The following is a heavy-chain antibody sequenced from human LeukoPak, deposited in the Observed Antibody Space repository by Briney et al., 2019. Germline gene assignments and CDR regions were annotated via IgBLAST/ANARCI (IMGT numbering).Heavy chain of an antibody. CDR1: GFTFSSYG. J-gene: IGHJ4*02. Sequence: PGGSLRLSCAASGFTFSSYGMHWVRQAPGKGLQWVSGISPRGDITYYADSVKGRFTISRDNSKNTLYLEVISLTAEDTAVYYCAKDDAWLQFGEWSQGTLVTVSS. V-gene: IGHV3-23*01. CDR2: ISPRGDIT. CDR3: AKDDAWLQFGE. D-gene: IGHD3-10*01.